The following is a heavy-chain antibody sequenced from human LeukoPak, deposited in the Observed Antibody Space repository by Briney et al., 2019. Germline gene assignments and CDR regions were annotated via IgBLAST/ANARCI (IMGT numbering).Heavy chain of an antibody. CDR2: ISGYNGNT. Sequence: ASVKVACKASGYNFYTHGITWVRQAPGQGLEWMGWISGYNGNTNYAQKFQGRVTMTRNTSISTAYMELSSLRSEDTAVYYCARGLLSSSNWGQGTLVTVSS. CDR3: ARGLLSSSN. V-gene: IGHV1-18*01. J-gene: IGHJ4*02. D-gene: IGHD6-6*01. CDR1: GYNFYTHG.